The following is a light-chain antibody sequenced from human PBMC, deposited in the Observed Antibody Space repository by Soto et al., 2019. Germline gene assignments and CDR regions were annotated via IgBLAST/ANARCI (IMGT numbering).Light chain of an antibody. CDR3: QQHQTYST. CDR2: KAS. J-gene: IGKJ1*01. CDR1: QSISVW. V-gene: IGKV1-5*03. Sequence: IHMTQYPSTQSYVLGDRVPITCRASQSISVWLAWYQQKPGKAPKLLIYKASSLESGVPSRFSGSGSGTEFTLTISSLQPDDFATYYCQQHQTYSTSAQRTKVDI.